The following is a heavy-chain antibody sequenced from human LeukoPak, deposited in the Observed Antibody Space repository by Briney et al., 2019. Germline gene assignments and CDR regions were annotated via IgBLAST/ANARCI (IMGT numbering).Heavy chain of an antibody. J-gene: IGHJ5*02. CDR2: ISAYNGNT. D-gene: IGHD3-22*01. CDR3: ARGEIVVTANWFDP. CDR1: GYTFTSYG. V-gene: IGHV1-18*01. Sequence: ASVKVSCKASGYTFTSYGISWVRQAPGQGLELMGWISAYNGNTNYAQKLQGRVTITTDESTSTAYMELSSLRSEDTAVYYCARGEIVVTANWFDPWGQGTLVTVSS.